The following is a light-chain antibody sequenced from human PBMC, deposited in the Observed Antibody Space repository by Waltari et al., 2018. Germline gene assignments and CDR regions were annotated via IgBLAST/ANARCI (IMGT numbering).Light chain of an antibody. CDR3: CSYAGSYTYV. Sequence: QSALTQPRSVSGSPGQSVTIPCTGTTSAVGGYHYAAWFQQHPGKAPKLIIYDVSERPSGVPDRFSGSKSDNTASLTISGLQAEDEADYYCCSYAGSYTYVFGSGTKVTVL. J-gene: IGLJ1*01. CDR2: DVS. V-gene: IGLV2-11*01. CDR1: TSAVGGYHY.